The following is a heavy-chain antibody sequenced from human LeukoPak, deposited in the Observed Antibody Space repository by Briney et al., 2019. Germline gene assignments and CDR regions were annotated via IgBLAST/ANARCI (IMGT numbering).Heavy chain of an antibody. Sequence: GGSLRLSCAASGFSFSSYAMHWVRQAPGKGLEWVAVISYDGSNDYHADSVRGRSTISRDNSKNTLSLQMNGLRAEDTAVYYCARDAKAVVPATWDSYYYMDVWGKGTTVIVSS. D-gene: IGHD2-2*01. J-gene: IGHJ6*03. CDR2: ISYDGSND. V-gene: IGHV3-30*04. CDR3: ARDAKAVVPATWDSYYYMDV. CDR1: GFSFSSYA.